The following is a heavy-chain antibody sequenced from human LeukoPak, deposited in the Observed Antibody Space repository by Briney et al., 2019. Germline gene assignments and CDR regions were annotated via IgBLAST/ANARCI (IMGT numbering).Heavy chain of an antibody. CDR2: IYTSGST. V-gene: IGHV4-61*02. Sequence: EPSETLSLTCTVSGGSISSGSYYWSWIRQPAGKGLEWIGRIYTSGSTNYNPSLKSRVTISVDTSKNQFSLKLSSVTAADTAVYYCARGEVQPAAIGHYYYYMDVWGKGTTVTVSS. J-gene: IGHJ6*03. D-gene: IGHD2-2*02. CDR3: ARGEVQPAAIGHYYYYMDV. CDR1: GGSISSGSYY.